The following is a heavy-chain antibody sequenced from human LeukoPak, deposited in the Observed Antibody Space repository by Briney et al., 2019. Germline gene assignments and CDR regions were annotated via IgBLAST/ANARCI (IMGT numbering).Heavy chain of an antibody. Sequence: GGSLRLSCAASGFAVSTKYMTWVRRAPGKGLECVSLMYSDANTYYADSVKGRFTISRDNSRNTLYLQMNSLRAEDTAVYYCATSGGVYSRDAFDVWGQGAMVTVSS. CDR3: ATSGGVYSRDAFDV. J-gene: IGHJ3*01. CDR2: MYSDANT. V-gene: IGHV3-66*01. CDR1: GFAVSTKY. D-gene: IGHD5/OR15-5a*01.